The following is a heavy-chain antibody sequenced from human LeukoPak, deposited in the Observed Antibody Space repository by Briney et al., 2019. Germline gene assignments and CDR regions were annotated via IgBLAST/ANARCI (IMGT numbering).Heavy chain of an antibody. Sequence: SETLSLTCTVSGGSISSYYWSWIRQPPGKGLEWIGYIYYSGSTNYNPSLKSRVTISVDTSKNQFSLKLSSVTAADTAVYYCARVSNDYGDPNWFHPWGQGTLVTVSS. CDR2: IYYSGST. J-gene: IGHJ5*02. D-gene: IGHD4-17*01. V-gene: IGHV4-59*01. CDR1: GGSISSYY. CDR3: ARVSNDYGDPNWFHP.